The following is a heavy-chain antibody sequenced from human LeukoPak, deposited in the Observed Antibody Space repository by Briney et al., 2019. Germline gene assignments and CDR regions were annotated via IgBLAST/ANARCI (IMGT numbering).Heavy chain of an antibody. Sequence: GGSLRLSCAASGFTFDDYAMHWVWQAPGKGLEWVSGISWNSGSIGYADSVKGRSTISRDNAKNSLYLRMNSLRAEDMALYYCAKADGATSPLFDYWGQGTLVTVSS. CDR1: GFTFDDYA. J-gene: IGHJ4*02. CDR3: AKADGATSPLFDY. CDR2: ISWNSGSI. V-gene: IGHV3-9*03. D-gene: IGHD1-26*01.